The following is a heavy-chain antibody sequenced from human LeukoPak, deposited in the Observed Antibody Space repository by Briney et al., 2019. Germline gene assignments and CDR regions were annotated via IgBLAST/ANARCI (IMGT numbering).Heavy chain of an antibody. Sequence: GGSLRLSCAASGFTVSRNYMSWVRQAPGKGLEWVSVLYTGGGTDHADSVKGRFTISRDNSKNTLSLQMNSLRAEDTAIYYCTRSGYRHPYHFDSWGQGTLVTVSS. CDR2: LYTGGGT. V-gene: IGHV3-53*01. D-gene: IGHD3-22*01. CDR3: TRSGYRHPYHFDS. J-gene: IGHJ4*02. CDR1: GFTVSRNY.